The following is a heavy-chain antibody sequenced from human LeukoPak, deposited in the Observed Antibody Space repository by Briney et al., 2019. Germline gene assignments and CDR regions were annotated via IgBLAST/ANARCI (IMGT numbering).Heavy chain of an antibody. CDR1: GYTFTGYY. J-gene: IGHJ5*02. V-gene: IGHV1-2*02. CDR3: ARDLEDIVLDP. D-gene: IGHD2-8*01. Sequence: ASVKVSCKASGYTFTGYYMHWVRQAPGQGLEWMGWINPNSGGANYAQRFQGRITMTRDTSISSAYMELSRLRSDDTAVYYCARDLEDIVLDPWGQGTLVTVSS. CDR2: INPNSGGA.